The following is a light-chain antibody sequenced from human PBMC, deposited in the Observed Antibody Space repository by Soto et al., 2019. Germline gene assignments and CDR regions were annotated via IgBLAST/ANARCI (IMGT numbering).Light chain of an antibody. CDR1: SSDVGNYIF. Sequence: QSVLTQPASVSGSPGQSITISCTGTSSDVGNYIFVSWYRQHPGKAPKLMIYDINNRPSGVSNPFSGSKSGNTASLTISGLQAEDEADYYCVSYTTSASYVFGTGTKLTVL. CDR3: VSYTTSASYV. V-gene: IGLV2-14*01. J-gene: IGLJ1*01. CDR2: DIN.